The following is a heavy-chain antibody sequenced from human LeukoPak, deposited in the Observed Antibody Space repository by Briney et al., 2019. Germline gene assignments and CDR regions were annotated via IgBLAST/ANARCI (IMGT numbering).Heavy chain of an antibody. CDR3: AKDRYSYGYRFSDY. CDR1: GFTFSSYA. V-gene: IGHV3-23*01. J-gene: IGHJ4*02. Sequence: GGSLRLSCAASGFTFSSYAMSWVRQAPGKGLEWVSGISGSGGSTYYADSVKGRFTISRDNSKNTLYLQMNSLRAGDTAVYYCAKDRYSYGYRFSDYWGQGTLVTVSS. D-gene: IGHD5-18*01. CDR2: ISGSGGST.